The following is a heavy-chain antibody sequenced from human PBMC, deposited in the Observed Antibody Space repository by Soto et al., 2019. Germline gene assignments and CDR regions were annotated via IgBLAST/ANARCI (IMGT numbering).Heavy chain of an antibody. D-gene: IGHD6-13*01. CDR1: GFTFSSYS. J-gene: IGHJ6*02. V-gene: IGHV3-48*02. CDR2: ISSSSSTI. Sequence: GSLRLSCAASGFTFSSYSMNWVRQAPGKGLEWVSYISSSSSTIYYADSVKGRFTISRDNAKNSLYLQMNSLRDEDTAVYYCARELPSSSWYRAHYYYGMDVWGQGTTVTVSS. CDR3: ARELPSSSWYRAHYYYGMDV.